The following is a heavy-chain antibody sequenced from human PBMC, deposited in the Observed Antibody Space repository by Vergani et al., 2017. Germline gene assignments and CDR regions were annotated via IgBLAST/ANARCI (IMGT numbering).Heavy chain of an antibody. CDR2: IKNTGVSS. CDR3: GRESDNYN. J-gene: IGHJ4*02. CDR1: GFTFSSHA. Sequence: EVQLLQSEGAVVQPGGSLRLSCVASGFTFSSHAMSWVRQGHGQGLEWVSSIKNTGVSSHYANSVKGRFTISIDNSKNTLYLQMNSLRAEDTAVYYCGRESDNYNWGQGTLVTVSS. V-gene: IGHV3-23*01. D-gene: IGHD5-24*01.